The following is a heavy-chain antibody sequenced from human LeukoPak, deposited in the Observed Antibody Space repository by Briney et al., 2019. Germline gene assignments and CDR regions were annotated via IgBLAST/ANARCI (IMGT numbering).Heavy chain of an antibody. D-gene: IGHD3-22*01. CDR2: INSDGSST. CDR3: ARVYETNGYLY. J-gene: IGHJ4*02. CDR1: GFTFSSYW. V-gene: IGHV3-74*01. Sequence: RPGGSLRLSCAASGFTFSSYWMHWVRQAPGKGLVWVSRINSDGSSTSYADSVKGRFTIARDNAKNTLYLQMNSLRAEDTAVYYCARVYETNGYLYWGQGSLVTVSS.